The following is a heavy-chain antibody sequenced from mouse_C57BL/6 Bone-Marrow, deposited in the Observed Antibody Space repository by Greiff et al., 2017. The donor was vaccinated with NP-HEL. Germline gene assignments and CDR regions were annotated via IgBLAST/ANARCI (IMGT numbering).Heavy chain of an antibody. Sequence: EVHLVESGGGLVQPKGSLKLSCAASGFSFNTYAMNWVRQAPGKGLEWVARIRSKSNNYATYYADSVKDRFTISRDDSESMLYLQMNNLKTEDTAMYYCVRHREWPDYFDYWGQGTTLTVSS. V-gene: IGHV10-1*01. CDR2: IRSKSNNYAT. CDR1: GFSFNTYA. J-gene: IGHJ2*01. CDR3: VRHREWPDYFDY.